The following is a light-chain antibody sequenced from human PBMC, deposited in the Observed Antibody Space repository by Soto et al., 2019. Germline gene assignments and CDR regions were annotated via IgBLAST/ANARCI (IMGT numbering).Light chain of an antibody. Sequence: SYELTQPHSVSVAPGKTASVACGGSNIGSKSVHWYQKKSGQAPVLVMYYDSDRPSGIPERFSGSNSGNTATLTISRVEAGDDAAYYCQVWDIGSGHVVFGGGTKLTVL. J-gene: IGLJ3*02. V-gene: IGLV3-21*01. CDR1: NIGSKS. CDR3: QVWDIGSGHVV. CDR2: YDS.